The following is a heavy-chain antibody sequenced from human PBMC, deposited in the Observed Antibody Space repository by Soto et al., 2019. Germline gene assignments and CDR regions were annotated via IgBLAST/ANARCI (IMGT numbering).Heavy chain of an antibody. D-gene: IGHD3-9*01. J-gene: IGHJ5*02. Sequence: PSETLSLTCSVYGGCILNYYWSWIRQPPGKGLEWIGYVYYTGSTSYTPSLKSRVTISVDTSTNQFSLKLNSVTAADTAVYYCARATGPWGQGTLVTVSS. CDR3: ARATGP. CDR2: VYYTGST. V-gene: IGHV4-59*12. CDR1: GGCILNYY.